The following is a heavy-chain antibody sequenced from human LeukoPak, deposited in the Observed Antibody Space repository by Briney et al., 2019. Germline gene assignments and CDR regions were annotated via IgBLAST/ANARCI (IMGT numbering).Heavy chain of an antibody. V-gene: IGHV3-23*01. D-gene: IGHD6-19*01. J-gene: IGHJ4*02. CDR3: AKRIAVAGTRAFDY. CDR2: ISGSGGST. Sequence: GGSLRLSCAASGFTFSSYAMSWVRKAPGKGLEWVSAISGSGGSTYYADSVKGRFTISRDNSKNTLYLQMNSLRAEDTAVYYCAKRIAVAGTRAFDYWGQGTLVTVSS. CDR1: GFTFSSYA.